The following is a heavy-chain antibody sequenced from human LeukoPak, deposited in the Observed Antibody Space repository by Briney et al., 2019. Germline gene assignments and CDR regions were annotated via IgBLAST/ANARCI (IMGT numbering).Heavy chain of an antibody. Sequence: GASVKVSCKASGYTFTSYGIRWVRQAPGQGLEWMGWISAYNGNTNYAQKLQGRVTMTTDTSTSTAYMELRSLRSDDTAVYYCARDLSGSSPPNWFDPWGQGTLVTVSS. CDR3: ARDLSGSSPPNWFDP. V-gene: IGHV1-18*01. J-gene: IGHJ5*02. CDR2: ISAYNGNT. CDR1: GYTFTSYG. D-gene: IGHD6-13*01.